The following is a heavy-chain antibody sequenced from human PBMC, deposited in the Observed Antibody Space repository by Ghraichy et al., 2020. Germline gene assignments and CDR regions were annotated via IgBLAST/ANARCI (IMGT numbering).Heavy chain of an antibody. CDR2: IYSGGST. Sequence: GGSLRLSCAASGFTVSSNYMNWVRQAPGKGLEWVSVIYSGGSTYYADSAKGRFTISRDNSKNTLYLQINSLRVEDTAVYYCARAVGTQGGYWGQGTLVTVSS. D-gene: IGHD1/OR15-1a*01. CDR3: ARAVGTQGGY. V-gene: IGHV3-66*01. J-gene: IGHJ4*02. CDR1: GFTVSSNY.